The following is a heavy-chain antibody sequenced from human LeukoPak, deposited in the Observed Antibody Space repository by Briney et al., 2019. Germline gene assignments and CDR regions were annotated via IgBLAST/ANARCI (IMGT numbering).Heavy chain of an antibody. V-gene: IGHV3-21*01. Sequence: PGGSLRLSCAASGFTVSSYSMSWVRLAQGKGLEWVSSISRSSTYIYYADSVKGRFTISRDNATNSLYLQMNSLRAGDTAVYFGARGQGYSSGWYGGDYFDYWGQGTLVTVSS. D-gene: IGHD6-19*01. CDR2: ISRSSTYI. CDR3: ARGQGYSSGWYGGDYFDY. CDR1: GFTVSSYS. J-gene: IGHJ4*02.